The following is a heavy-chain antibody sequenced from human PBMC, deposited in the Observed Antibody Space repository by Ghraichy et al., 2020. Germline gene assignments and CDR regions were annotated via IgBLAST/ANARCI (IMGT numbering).Heavy chain of an antibody. CDR3: SKGLYGDYYVESLDAFVI. Sequence: LSLTCAASGFTFSSYGMHWVRHAPGTGLEGVAVISYDGSNKYYADSEEDRFTISRDNSKNTLYLQMNSLRAEDTAVYYCSKGLYGDYYVESLDAFVIWAQG. D-gene: IGHD4-17*01. CDR2: ISYDGSNK. J-gene: IGHJ3*02. CDR1: GFTFSSYG. V-gene: IGHV3-30*18.